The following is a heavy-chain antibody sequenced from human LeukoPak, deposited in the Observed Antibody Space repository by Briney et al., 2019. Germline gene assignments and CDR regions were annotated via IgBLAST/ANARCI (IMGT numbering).Heavy chain of an antibody. CDR2: MHPGNGNT. CDR3: AREGSYCVGGDCYSFDF. J-gene: IGHJ4*02. CDR1: GYRFISNS. Sequence: GASVRVSCTASGYRFISNSTQWVRQAPGLGPEWMGWMHPGNGNTRYAQKFKGRVTMTRDTSINTAYMDLSSLRSDDTAVYYCAREGSYCVGGDCYSFDFWGQGTLITVSS. D-gene: IGHD2-21*02. V-gene: IGHV1-2*02.